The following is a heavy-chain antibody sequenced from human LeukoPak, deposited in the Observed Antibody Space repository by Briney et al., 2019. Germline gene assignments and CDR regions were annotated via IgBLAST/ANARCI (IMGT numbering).Heavy chain of an antibody. CDR1: GFTVSSNY. J-gene: IGHJ4*02. Sequence: GGSLRLSCAASGFTVSSNYMSWVRQAPGEGLEWVSVIYSGGSTYYADSVKGRFTISRDNSKNTLYLQMNSLRAEDTAVYYCAIQYYYDSSGYSEYFDYWGQGTPVTVSS. CDR3: AIQYYYDSSGYSEYFDY. D-gene: IGHD3-22*01. V-gene: IGHV3-53*01. CDR2: IYSGGST.